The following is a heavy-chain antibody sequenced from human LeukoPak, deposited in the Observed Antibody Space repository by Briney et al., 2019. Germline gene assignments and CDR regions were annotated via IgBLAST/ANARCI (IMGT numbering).Heavy chain of an antibody. CDR1: GFTFSSYA. CDR2: ISHSGSI. D-gene: IGHD5-12*01. Sequence: GGSLRLSCAASGFTFSSYAMNWVRQAPGKGLEWVSSISHSGSISYADSVKGRFTISRDNSKNTLYLQMSSLRAEDTAIYYCAKELTERWIIDALDIWGQGTVVTVSS. V-gene: IGHV3-23*01. J-gene: IGHJ3*02. CDR3: AKELTERWIIDALDI.